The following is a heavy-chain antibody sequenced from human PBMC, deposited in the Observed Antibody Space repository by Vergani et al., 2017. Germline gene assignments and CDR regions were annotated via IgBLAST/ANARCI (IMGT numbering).Heavy chain of an antibody. D-gene: IGHD6-19*01. CDR1: GASIRSSNYY. Sequence: QLQLQESGPGLVKPSATLSLTCSVSGASIRSSNYYWGWIRQPPGKELEWIASNYYSGSTYYNPSLKSRVTISVDTSKNQFSLKLSSVTAADTAVYFCARHSTVEWLVKLGWIDPWGQGILVTVSS. V-gene: IGHV4-39*01. J-gene: IGHJ5*02. CDR2: NYYSGST. CDR3: ARHSTVEWLVKLGWIDP.